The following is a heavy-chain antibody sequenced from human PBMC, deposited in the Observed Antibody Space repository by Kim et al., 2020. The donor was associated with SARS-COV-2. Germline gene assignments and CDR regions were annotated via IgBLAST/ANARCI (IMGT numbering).Heavy chain of an antibody. CDR3: ARHPGLRLLHNNWFDP. J-gene: IGHJ5*02. D-gene: IGHD4-17*01. Sequence: GESLKISCKGSGYSFTSYWIGWVRQMPGKGLEWMGIIYPGDSDTRYSPSFRGQVTISADKSISTAYLQWSSLKASDTAMYYCARHPGLRLLHNNWFDPWGQGTLVTVSS. V-gene: IGHV5-51*01. CDR1: GYSFTSYW. CDR2: IYPGDSDT.